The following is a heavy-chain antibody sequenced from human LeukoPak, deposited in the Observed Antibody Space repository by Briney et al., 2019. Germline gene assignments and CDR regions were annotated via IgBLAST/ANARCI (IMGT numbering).Heavy chain of an antibody. D-gene: IGHD3-3*01. Sequence: PGGSLRLSCAASGFTFSSYSMNWVRQAPGKGLEWVSYISSSSSTIYYADSVKGRFTISRDNAKNSLYLQMNSLRAEDTAVYYCARVSYDFWSGYYTVHYYYYYYMDVWGKGTTVTVSS. CDR2: ISSSSSTI. J-gene: IGHJ6*03. V-gene: IGHV3-48*04. CDR1: GFTFSSYS. CDR3: ARVSYDFWSGYYTVHYYYYYYMDV.